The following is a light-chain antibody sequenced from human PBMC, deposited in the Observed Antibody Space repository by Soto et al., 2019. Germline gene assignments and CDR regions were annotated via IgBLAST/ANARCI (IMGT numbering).Light chain of an antibody. J-gene: IGKJ1*01. CDR2: AAS. Sequence: DIQMTQSPSSLSASVGDRVTITCRASQSISSYLNWYQQKPGKAPKLLIYAASSLQSGVPSRFSGSESVTEFTLPISSLQPADFATYYCQPRYSTPRTFGQGNKLDIK. CDR1: QSISSY. V-gene: IGKV1-39*01. CDR3: QPRYSTPRT.